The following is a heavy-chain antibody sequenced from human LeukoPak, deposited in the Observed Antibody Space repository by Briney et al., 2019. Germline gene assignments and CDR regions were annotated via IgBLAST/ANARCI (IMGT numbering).Heavy chain of an antibody. CDR1: GFTFSSYA. V-gene: IGHV3-23*01. D-gene: IGHD3-10*01. J-gene: IGHJ4*02. CDR2: ISGSGGST. CDR3: AKDYYGSGSNFDY. Sequence: GGSLRLSCAASGFTFSSYAMSWVRQAPGKGLEWDSAISGSGGSTYYADSVKGRFTISRDNSKNTLYLQMNSLRAEDTAVYYCAKDYYGSGSNFDYWGQGTLVTVSS.